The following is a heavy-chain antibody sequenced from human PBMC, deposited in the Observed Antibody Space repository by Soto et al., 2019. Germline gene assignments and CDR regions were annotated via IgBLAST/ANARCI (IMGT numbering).Heavy chain of an antibody. CDR1: GGSISSYY. D-gene: IGHD5-18*01. CDR3: ARDPGYSYGPFDY. CDR2: IYYSGST. V-gene: IGHV4-59*01. Sequence: SETLSLTCTVSGGSISSYYWSWIRQPPGKGLEWIGYIYYSGSTNYNPSLKSRVTISVDTSKNQFSLELSSVTAADTAVYYCARDPGYSYGPFDYWGQGTLVTVSS. J-gene: IGHJ4*02.